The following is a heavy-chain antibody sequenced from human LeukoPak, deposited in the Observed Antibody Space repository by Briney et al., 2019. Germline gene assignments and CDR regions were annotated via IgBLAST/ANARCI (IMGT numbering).Heavy chain of an antibody. D-gene: IGHD6-19*01. CDR3: ARQIAVAGTDYFDY. Sequence: SETLSLTCTVSGGSISSYYWSWIRQPPGKGLEWIGYIYYSGSTNYNPSLKSRVTISVDTSKNQFSLKLSSVTAADTAVYYCARQIAVAGTDYFDYWGQGTLVTVSS. CDR1: GGSISSYY. V-gene: IGHV4-59*01. CDR2: IYYSGST. J-gene: IGHJ4*02.